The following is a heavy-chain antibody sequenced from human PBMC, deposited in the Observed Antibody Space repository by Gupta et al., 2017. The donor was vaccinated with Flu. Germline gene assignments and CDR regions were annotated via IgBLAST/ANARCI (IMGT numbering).Heavy chain of an antibody. D-gene: IGHD1-1*01. Sequence: VRLVESGGGLVKPGGSLRLSCAASGFTFSDYFMTWIRQAPGKGLEWVAFISSSSSFTNYADSVRGRFTISRDNAQNSLFLQMNSLRAEDTAVYYCARTPTGRLDYYFDFWGQGSLVTVSS. CDR2: ISSSSSFT. CDR3: ARTPTGRLDYYFDF. J-gene: IGHJ4*02. CDR1: GFTFSDYF. V-gene: IGHV3-11*05.